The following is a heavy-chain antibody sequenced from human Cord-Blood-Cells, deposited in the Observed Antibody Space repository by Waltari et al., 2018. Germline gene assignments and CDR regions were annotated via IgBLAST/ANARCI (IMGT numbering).Heavy chain of an antibody. CDR1: GFTVSSNA. V-gene: IGHV3-30*18. CDR2: IWYDVSNK. D-gene: IGHD3-10*01. CDR3: AKDLGRKAGSYYRGFDY. J-gene: IGHJ4*02. Sequence: QVQLVESGGGVVQPGRSLRLPCAASGFTVSSNAMHWGRQAQGKGLEWVAGIWYDVSNKYYADSVKGRFTISRDNSKNTLYLQMNSLRAEDTAMYYVAKDLGRKAGSYYRGFDYWGQGTLVTVSS.